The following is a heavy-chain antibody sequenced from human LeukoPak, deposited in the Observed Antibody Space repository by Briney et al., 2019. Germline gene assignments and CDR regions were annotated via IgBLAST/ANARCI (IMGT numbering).Heavy chain of an antibody. CDR1: GFTFSSYW. J-gene: IGHJ4*02. Sequence: HPGGSLRLSCAASGFTFSSYWMHWVRQAPGKGLVWVSRINSDGSSTSYADSVKGRFTISRDNAKNTLYLQMNSLRAEDTAVYYCAKRPDPYSYGYYYFDYWDQGTLVTVSS. CDR3: AKRPDPYSYGYYYFDY. V-gene: IGHV3-74*01. D-gene: IGHD5-18*01. CDR2: INSDGSST.